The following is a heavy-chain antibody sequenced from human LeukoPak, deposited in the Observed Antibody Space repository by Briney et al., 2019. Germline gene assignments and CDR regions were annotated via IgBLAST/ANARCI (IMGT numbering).Heavy chain of an antibody. D-gene: IGHD2-21*01. CDR1: GFTFSSYE. J-gene: IGHJ4*02. CDR2: IYSGGST. Sequence: PGGSLRLSCTASGFTFSSYEMNWVRQAPGKGLEWVSVIYSGGSTYYADSVKGRFTISRDNSKNTLYLQMNSLRAEDTAVYYCAREEREYCGGDCYGYWGQGTLVTVSS. CDR3: AREEREYCGGDCYGY. V-gene: IGHV3-66*01.